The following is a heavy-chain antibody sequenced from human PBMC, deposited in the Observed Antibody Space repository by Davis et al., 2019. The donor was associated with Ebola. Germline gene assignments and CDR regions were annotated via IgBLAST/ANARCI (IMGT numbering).Heavy chain of an antibody. V-gene: IGHV1-18*01. CDR2: ISAYNGNT. Sequence: ASVKVSCKASGYTFTSYGISWVRQAPGQGLEWMGWISAYNGNTNYAQKLQGRVTMTTDTSTSTAYMELRSLRSDDTAVYYCASSVGATTGYYYYYMDVWGKGTTVTVSS. D-gene: IGHD1-26*01. CDR3: ASSVGATTGYYYYYMDV. CDR1: GYTFTSYG. J-gene: IGHJ6*03.